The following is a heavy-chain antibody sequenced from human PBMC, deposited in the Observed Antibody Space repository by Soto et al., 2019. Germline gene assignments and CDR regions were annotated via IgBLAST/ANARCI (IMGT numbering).Heavy chain of an antibody. V-gene: IGHV3-7*01. CDR1: EFAVISDW. CDR2: IKQDGGEK. J-gene: IGHJ4*02. D-gene: IGHD6-13*01. Sequence: AGGFRWLARAACEFAVISDWIICVHQCPGKGLEWVASIKQDGGEKYYVECVKGRSTISTHNAKNSLYLQVHSLRAEDQAVYYCAREIATTGLYYFDYWGQGTLVPVSS. CDR3: AREIATTGLYYFDY.